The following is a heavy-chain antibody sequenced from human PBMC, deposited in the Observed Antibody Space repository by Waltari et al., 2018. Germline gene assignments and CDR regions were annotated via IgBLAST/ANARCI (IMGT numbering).Heavy chain of an antibody. D-gene: IGHD6-13*01. J-gene: IGHJ4*02. CDR3: AIGWAAAGKALDY. CDR1: GGSFSGYY. Sequence: QVQLQQWGAGLLKPSETLSLTCAVYGGSFSGYYWSWIRQPPGKGLEWIGEINHSGSTNSNPSLKSRVTISVDTSKNQFSLKLSSVTAADTAVYYCAIGWAAAGKALDYWGQGTLVTVSS. V-gene: IGHV4-34*01. CDR2: INHSGST.